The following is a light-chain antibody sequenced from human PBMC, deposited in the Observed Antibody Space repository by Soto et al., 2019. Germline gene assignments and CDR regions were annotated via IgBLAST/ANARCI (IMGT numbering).Light chain of an antibody. CDR1: KSVSSN. J-gene: IGKJ5*01. V-gene: IGKV3D-15*01. CDR3: QQQHHRRPIT. CDR2: GAS. Sequence: AHSPATLSVSPVERATLSYRGSKSVSSNVAWHQQRPGPATRLLICGASTTASSLPARFGSSGCGEDSTITISRQEQDVAADYCQQQHHRRPITFGQGTRLEIK.